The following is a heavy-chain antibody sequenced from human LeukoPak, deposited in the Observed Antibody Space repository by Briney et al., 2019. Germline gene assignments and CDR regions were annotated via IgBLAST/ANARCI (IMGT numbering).Heavy chain of an antibody. V-gene: IGHV1-69*15. J-gene: IGHJ3*02. CDR3: ARDRITMVNDAFDI. CDR2: IIPMFGTA. D-gene: IGHD3-10*01. CDR1: GGTFRDCA. Sequence: GSSVKASCXASGGTFRDCAISWVRQAPGQGLEWMGRIIPMFGTANYAQKFEARVTITLDESTSTAYMEMNSLRSDDTAVYYCARDRITMVNDAFDIWGQGTMVTVSS.